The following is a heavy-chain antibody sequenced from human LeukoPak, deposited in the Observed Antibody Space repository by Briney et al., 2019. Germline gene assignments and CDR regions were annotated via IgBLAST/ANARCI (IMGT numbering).Heavy chain of an antibody. CDR3: AGGQIRDYYDSSGYPLPDY. CDR1: GGSISSGGYY. J-gene: IGHJ4*02. D-gene: IGHD3-22*01. Sequence: SETLSLTCTVSGGSISSGGYYWSWIRQHPGKGLEWIGYIYYSGSTYYNPSLKSRVTISVDTSKNQFSLKLSSVTAADTAVYYCAGGQIRDYYDSSGYPLPDYWGQGTLVTVSS. CDR2: IYYSGST. V-gene: IGHV4-31*03.